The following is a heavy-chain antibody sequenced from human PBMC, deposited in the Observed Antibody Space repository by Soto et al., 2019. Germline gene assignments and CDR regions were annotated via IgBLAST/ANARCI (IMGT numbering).Heavy chain of an antibody. V-gene: IGHV3-64D*06. J-gene: IGHJ4*02. Sequence: GGSLRHSCSASGFIFSTFGMFGVRQAPGQGLEYVSAIFYSGSGSYYADPVRGRFTVSRDNSKNMFYLQMSSLRVEDTALYFCVRGPSRGSSLFGPLDYWGQGTQVTVSS. D-gene: IGHD3-3*01. CDR2: IFYSGSGS. CDR3: VRGPSRGSSLFGPLDY. CDR1: GFIFSTFG.